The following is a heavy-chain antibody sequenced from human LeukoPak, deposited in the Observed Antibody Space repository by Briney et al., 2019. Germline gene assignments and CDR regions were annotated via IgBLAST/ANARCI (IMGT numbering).Heavy chain of an antibody. Sequence: PGGSLRLSCAASGFTFSGYGMHWVRQAPGKGLEWVAVIWYDGSNKYYADSVKGRFTISRDNSKSTVSLQMNSLRAEDTAVYYCARPYYYGSGSYYPLDYWGQGTLVTVSS. V-gene: IGHV3-33*01. J-gene: IGHJ4*02. CDR1: GFTFSGYG. CDR2: IWYDGSNK. CDR3: ARPYYYGSGSYYPLDY. D-gene: IGHD3-10*01.